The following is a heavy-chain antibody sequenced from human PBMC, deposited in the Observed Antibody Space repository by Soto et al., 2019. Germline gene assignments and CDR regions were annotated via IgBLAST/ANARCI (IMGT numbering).Heavy chain of an antibody. J-gene: IGHJ6*02. CDR1: GGSISSSNW. D-gene: IGHD3-16*01. V-gene: IGHV4-4*02. CDR3: ARGLPLYYYYYYGMDV. Sequence: SETLSLTCAVSGGSISSSNWLRLLRHPPGKGLEWSGEINHSGSTNYNPSLKSRVTIPVDTSKNQFSLKLSSVTAADTAVYYCARGLPLYYYYYYGMDVWGQGTTVTVSS. CDR2: INHSGST.